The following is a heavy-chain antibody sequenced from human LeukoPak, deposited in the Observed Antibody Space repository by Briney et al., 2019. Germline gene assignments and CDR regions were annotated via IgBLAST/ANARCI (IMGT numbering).Heavy chain of an antibody. J-gene: IGHJ4*02. Sequence: GASVKVSCTASGYTFTAYFIHWVRQAPGQGREWMGWINPNSGGTNYAQKFQSRVTMTRDTFISTSYRELSRLRSDDTAVYYCARHNYGDYGGLDYWGQGTLVTVSS. V-gene: IGHV1-2*02. CDR1: GYTFTAYF. D-gene: IGHD4-17*01. CDR3: ARHNYGDYGGLDY. CDR2: INPNSGGT.